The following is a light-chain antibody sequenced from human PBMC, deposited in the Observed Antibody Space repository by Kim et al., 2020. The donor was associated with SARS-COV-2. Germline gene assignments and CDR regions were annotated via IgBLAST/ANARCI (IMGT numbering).Light chain of an antibody. V-gene: IGKV3-20*01. CDR2: GAS. CDR1: QRSNDNK. J-gene: IGKJ4*01. CDR3: QHYET. Sequence: TQPVSDGERASLSCRASQRSNDNKLAWYQQKPGQAPRLLAYGASSRATGIPERCSGGGAGTDFTLTISRVQPEEFAVYYCQHYETFGGGTKVDIK.